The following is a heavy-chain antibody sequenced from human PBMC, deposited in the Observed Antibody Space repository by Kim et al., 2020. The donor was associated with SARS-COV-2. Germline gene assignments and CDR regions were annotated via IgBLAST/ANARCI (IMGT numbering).Heavy chain of an antibody. CDR1: GGSVSSGSYY. D-gene: IGHD3-3*01. V-gene: IGHV4-61*01. CDR2: IYYSGST. J-gene: IGHJ6*02. CDR3: ASDRVYNYDFWSGYPTDYYYYGMDV. Sequence: SETLSLTCTVSGGSVSSGSYYWSWIRQPPGKGLEWIGYIYYSGSTNYNPSLKSRVTISVDTSKIQFSLKLSSVTAADTAVYYCASDRVYNYDFWSGYPTDYYYYGMDVCGQGTTVTVSS.